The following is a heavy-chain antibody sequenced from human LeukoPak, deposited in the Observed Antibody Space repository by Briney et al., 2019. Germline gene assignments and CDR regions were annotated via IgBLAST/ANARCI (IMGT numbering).Heavy chain of an antibody. D-gene: IGHD5-24*01. Sequence: GGSLRLSCAASGFTFSSSAMSWVRQTPGKGLEWVAVVTYDGNNQYYADSVKGRFTISRDNSKNTLYLQMNSLRTEDTAVYFCARENRDGYNYDFDYWGQGTLVTVSS. V-gene: IGHV3-30*04. CDR1: GFTFSSSA. CDR2: VTYDGNNQ. J-gene: IGHJ4*02. CDR3: ARENRDGYNYDFDY.